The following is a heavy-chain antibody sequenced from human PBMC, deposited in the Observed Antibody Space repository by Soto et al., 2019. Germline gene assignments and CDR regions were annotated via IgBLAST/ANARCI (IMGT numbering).Heavy chain of an antibody. J-gene: IGHJ6*02. CDR2: IYPGGSI. V-gene: IGHV4-4*02. CDR3: AGSGYYHNSGMDV. Sequence: PSETLSLTCAVSDGSISSSNWWNWVRQPPGKGLEWIGEIYPGGSINYNPSLKSRLTISVDKSKNQFSLKLSSVTAADTAVYYCAGSGYYHNSGMDVWGQGTTVTVS. D-gene: IGHD3-22*01. CDR1: DGSISSSNW.